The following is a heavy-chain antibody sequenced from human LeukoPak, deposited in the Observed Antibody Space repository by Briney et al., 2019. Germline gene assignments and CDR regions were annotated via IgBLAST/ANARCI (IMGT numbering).Heavy chain of an antibody. Sequence: GGSLRLSCAASGFTFSSYSMNWVRQAPGKGLEWVSYISSSSSTIYYADSVKGRFTISRDNAKNSLYLQMNRLRAEDTAVYYCARDQSASGSYGYDYWGQGTLVTVSS. J-gene: IGHJ4*02. CDR2: ISSSSSTI. CDR3: ARDQSASGSYGYDY. D-gene: IGHD1-26*01. CDR1: GFTFSSYS. V-gene: IGHV3-48*01.